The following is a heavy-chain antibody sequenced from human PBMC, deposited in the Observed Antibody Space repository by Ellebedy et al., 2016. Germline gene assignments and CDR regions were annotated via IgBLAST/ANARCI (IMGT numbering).Heavy chain of an antibody. J-gene: IGHJ4*02. Sequence: SETLSLTCAVSGGSISSSNWWSWVRQPPGKGLEWIGEIYHSGSTNYNPSLKSRVTISVDKSKNQFSLKLSSVTAADTAVYYCARAEGSGSYQHPPNFDYWGQGTLVTVSS. CDR1: GGSISSSNW. CDR3: ARAEGSGSYQHPPNFDY. V-gene: IGHV4-4*02. CDR2: IYHSGST. D-gene: IGHD1-26*01.